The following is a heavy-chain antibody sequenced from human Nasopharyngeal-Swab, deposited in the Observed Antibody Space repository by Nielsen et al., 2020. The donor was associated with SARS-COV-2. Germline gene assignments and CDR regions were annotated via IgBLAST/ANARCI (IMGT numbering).Heavy chain of an antibody. CDR3: ARGVVGNYDYVWGSYRYDNWFDP. J-gene: IGHJ5*02. Sequence: WIRQPPGKGLEWIGYIYYSGSTNFNPSLKSRVTISVDTSKNHFSLKLSSVTAADTAVYYCARGVVGNYDYVWGSYRYDNWFDPWGQGTLVTVSS. V-gene: IGHV4-59*01. CDR2: IYYSGST. D-gene: IGHD3-16*02.